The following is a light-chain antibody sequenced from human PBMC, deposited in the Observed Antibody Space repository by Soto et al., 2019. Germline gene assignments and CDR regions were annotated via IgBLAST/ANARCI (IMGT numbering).Light chain of an antibody. Sequence: DIQMTQSPATLSASVGDRVTITCRASQSISSWLAWYQQKPGTAPNLLIYKASTLQSGVPSRFSGSGSGTEFTLTIISLQPDYSVMYCWQQYNDHWTFGEGTKVEIK. J-gene: IGKJ1*01. CDR2: KAS. CDR3: QQYNDHWT. V-gene: IGKV1-5*03. CDR1: QSISSW.